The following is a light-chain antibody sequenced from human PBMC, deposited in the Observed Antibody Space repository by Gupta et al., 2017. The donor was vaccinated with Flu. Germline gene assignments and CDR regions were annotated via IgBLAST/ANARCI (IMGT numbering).Light chain of an antibody. Sequence: RVTISCSGSSSNIGTNAVSWYRQLPTTAPNLLIYTNDQRPSGVPDRYSASKSGSSASLAISGLQSEDEADYYCAAWDDSLDGPVFGTGTKVTVL. CDR3: AAWDDSLDGPV. V-gene: IGLV1-44*01. CDR2: TND. CDR1: SSNIGTNA. J-gene: IGLJ1*01.